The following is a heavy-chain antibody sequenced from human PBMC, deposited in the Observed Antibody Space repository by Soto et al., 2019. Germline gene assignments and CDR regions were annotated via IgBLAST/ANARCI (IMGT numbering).Heavy chain of an antibody. V-gene: IGHV4-31*03. CDR3: ARVKVTTESFDS. CDR1: GASINTGGFY. D-gene: IGHD4-17*01. Sequence: SETLSLTCSVSGASINTGGFYWSWVRQYPGKGLDWIGYGSHTGSRYLNPSLRSRITISLDTPNNQFSLRLTSVTAADTAVYYCARVKVTTESFDSWGQGSLVTVPQ. J-gene: IGHJ4*02. CDR2: GSHTGSR.